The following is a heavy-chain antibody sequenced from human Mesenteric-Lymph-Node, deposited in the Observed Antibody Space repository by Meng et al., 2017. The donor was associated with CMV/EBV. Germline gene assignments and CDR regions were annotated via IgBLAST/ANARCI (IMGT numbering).Heavy chain of an antibody. J-gene: IGHJ5*02. Sequence: SETLSLTCAVYGGSFSGYYWSWIRQPPGKGLEWIGEINHSGSTNYNPSLKSRVTISVDTSKNQFSLKLSSVTAADTAVYYCARDGCSSTSCYSGWFDPWGQGTLVTVSS. CDR3: ARDGCSSTSCYSGWFDP. V-gene: IGHV4-34*01. CDR2: INHSGST. CDR1: GGSFSGYY. D-gene: IGHD2-2*01.